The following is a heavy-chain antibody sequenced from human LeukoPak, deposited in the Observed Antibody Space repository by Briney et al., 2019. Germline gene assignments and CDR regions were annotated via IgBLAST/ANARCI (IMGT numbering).Heavy chain of an antibody. D-gene: IGHD6-13*01. CDR3: ARDIAAASNYYYYYMDV. V-gene: IGHV1-2*02. Sequence: ASVKVSCKASGYTFTGYYVHWVRQAPGQGLEWMGWINPNSGGTNYAQKFQGRVTMTRDTSISTAYMELSRLRSDDTAVYYCARDIAAASNYYYYYMDVWGKGTTVTVSS. CDR2: INPNSGGT. J-gene: IGHJ6*03. CDR1: GYTFTGYY.